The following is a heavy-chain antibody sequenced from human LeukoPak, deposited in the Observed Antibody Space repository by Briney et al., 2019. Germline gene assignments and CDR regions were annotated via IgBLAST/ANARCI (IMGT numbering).Heavy chain of an antibody. J-gene: IGHJ4*02. V-gene: IGHV3-30*19. CDR1: GFTFSSYG. Sequence: GGSLRLSCAASGFTFSSYGMHWVRQAPGKGLEWVAVISYDGSNKYYADSVKGRFTISRDNSKNTLYLQMNSLRAEDTAVYYCARGTTVTTTDYWGQGTLVTVSS. CDR2: ISYDGSNK. CDR3: ARGTTVTTTDY. D-gene: IGHD4-17*01.